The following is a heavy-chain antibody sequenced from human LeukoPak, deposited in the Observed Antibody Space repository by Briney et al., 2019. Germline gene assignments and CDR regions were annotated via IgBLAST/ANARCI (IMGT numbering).Heavy chain of an antibody. CDR1: GFTFSSYW. CDR2: IKQDGSEK. CDR3: ARGSGNSPIDY. D-gene: IGHD3-10*01. V-gene: IGHV3-7*01. Sequence: AGGSLRLSCAASGFTFSSYWMSWVRQAPGKGLEWVANIKQDGSEKYYVDSVKGRFTISRDNSKNTLYLQMNSLRAEDTAMYYCARGSGNSPIDYWGQGTLVTVSS. J-gene: IGHJ4*02.